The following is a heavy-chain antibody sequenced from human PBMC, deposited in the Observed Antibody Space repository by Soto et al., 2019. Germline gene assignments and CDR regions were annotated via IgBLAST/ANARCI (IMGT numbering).Heavy chain of an antibody. CDR3: ASGQEMATMEH. CDR2: IYYSGST. D-gene: IGHD5-12*01. CDR1: GGSISSSSYY. J-gene: IGHJ1*01. Sequence: SETLSLTCTVSGGSISSSSYYWGWIRQPPGKGLEWIGSIYYSGSTYYNPSLKSRVTISVDTSKNQFSLKLSSVTAADTAVYYCASGQEMATMEHWGQGTLVTVSS. V-gene: IGHV4-39*07.